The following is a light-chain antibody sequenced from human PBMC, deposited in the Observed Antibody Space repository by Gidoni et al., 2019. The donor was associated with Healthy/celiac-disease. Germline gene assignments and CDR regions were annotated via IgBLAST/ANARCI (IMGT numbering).Light chain of an antibody. V-gene: IGLV2-11*01. Sequence: QSALTQPRSVYGSPGQSVTISCTGTSSDVGGYNYVSWYQQHPGKAPKLMIYDVSKRPSGVPDRFSGSTSGNTASLTISGLQAEDAADYYCCSYAGSSTPVFGGGTKLTVL. CDR3: CSYAGSSTPV. CDR1: SSDVGGYNY. J-gene: IGLJ2*01. CDR2: DVS.